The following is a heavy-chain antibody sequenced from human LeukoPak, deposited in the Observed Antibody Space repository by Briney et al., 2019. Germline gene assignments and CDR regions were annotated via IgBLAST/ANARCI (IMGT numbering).Heavy chain of an antibody. J-gene: IGHJ4*02. CDR2: FFQSHKS. V-gene: IGHV4-38-2*01. CDR1: GHSTTRGYY. CDR3: ARVLSVPCLLDS. Sequence: SETLSLTCAISGHSTTRGYYWAWFRQSPGKGLEWIATFFQSHKSFYNASLESRVTMSLDTSKSQFALNLTSVTAADTAVYYCARVLSVPCLLDSWGRGPQVTVSS.